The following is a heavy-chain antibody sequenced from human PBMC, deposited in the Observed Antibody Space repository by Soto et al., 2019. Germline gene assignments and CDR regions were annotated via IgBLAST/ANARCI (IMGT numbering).Heavy chain of an antibody. J-gene: IGHJ4*02. CDR3: ARAQSSGSYSPFDY. V-gene: IGHV3-48*02. CDR2: ISTRSNSI. CDR1: GFTFSSYS. Sequence: EVQLVESGGGLVQPGGSLRLSCAASGFTFSSYSMNWVRQAPGKGLEWVSYISTRSNSIYYADSVKGRITVSRDNAKNSLFLQMNSLRDEDTAVYFCARAQSSGSYSPFDYWGQGTLVTVSS. D-gene: IGHD1-26*01.